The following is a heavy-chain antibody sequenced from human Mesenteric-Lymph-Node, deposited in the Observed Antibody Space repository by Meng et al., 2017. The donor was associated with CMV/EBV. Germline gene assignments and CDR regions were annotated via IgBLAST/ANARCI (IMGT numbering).Heavy chain of an antibody. Sequence: SGFTCSDHYMDWVRQAPGKGLEWVGRTRNKANSYTTEYAASVKGRFTISRDDSKNSLYLQMNSLKTEDTAVYYCAISYHDSSGYYYYWGQGTLVTVSS. V-gene: IGHV3-72*01. CDR2: TRNKANSYTT. J-gene: IGHJ4*02. CDR1: GFTCSDHY. CDR3: AISYHDSSGYYYY. D-gene: IGHD3-22*01.